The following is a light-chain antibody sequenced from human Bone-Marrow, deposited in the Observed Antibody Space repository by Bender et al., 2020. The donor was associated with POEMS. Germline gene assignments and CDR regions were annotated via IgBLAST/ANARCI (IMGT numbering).Light chain of an antibody. V-gene: IGLV3-25*03. CDR3: QSADSSLTTVL. J-gene: IGLJ2*01. CDR2: KDT. CDR1: TLPIQY. Sequence: SYGLTQPPSVSVSPGQTARITCSGDTLPIQYAYWYQQKPGQAPVLVIYKDTERPSGIPERFSGSSSGTTVTLTVSGVQPEDEADYYCQSADSSLTTVLFGGGTKLTVL.